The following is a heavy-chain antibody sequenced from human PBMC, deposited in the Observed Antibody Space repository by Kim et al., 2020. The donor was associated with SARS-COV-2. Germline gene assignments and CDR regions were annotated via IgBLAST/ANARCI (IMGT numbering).Heavy chain of an antibody. CDR3: ARARGVITYYYGMDV. V-gene: IGHV3-30*01. J-gene: IGHJ6*02. D-gene: IGHD3-10*01. Sequence: DSVKGRFTISRDNSKNTLYLQMNSLRAEDTAVYYCARARGVITYYYGMDVWGQGTTVTVSS.